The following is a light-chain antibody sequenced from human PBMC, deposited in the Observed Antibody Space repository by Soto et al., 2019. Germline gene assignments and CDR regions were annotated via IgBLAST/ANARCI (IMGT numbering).Light chain of an antibody. CDR1: QSIGRF. CDR2: VAS. CDR3: QQSFTTPLT. J-gene: IGKJ4*01. V-gene: IGKV1-39*01. Sequence: DIQMTQSPSSLSASLGDSVTIXXRASQSIGRFLNWHQQKPGKAPNVXINVASTLRSGVPSRFSGSGSGTDFNLTINSLQPEDFATYFCQQSFTTPLTFGGGTKVDIK.